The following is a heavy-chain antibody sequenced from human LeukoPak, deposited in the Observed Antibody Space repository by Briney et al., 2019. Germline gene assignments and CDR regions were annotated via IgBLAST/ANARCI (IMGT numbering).Heavy chain of an antibody. J-gene: IGHJ4*02. V-gene: IGHV3-48*01. Sequence: GGSLRLSCAASGFTFSSYSMNWVRQAPGKGLEWVSYISSSSSTIYYADSVKGRFTISRDNAKNSLYLQMNSLRAEDTAVYYCARGGGSGSYHLDYWGQGTLVTVSS. CDR2: ISSSSSTI. CDR1: GFTFSSYS. D-gene: IGHD1-26*01. CDR3: ARGGGSGSYHLDY.